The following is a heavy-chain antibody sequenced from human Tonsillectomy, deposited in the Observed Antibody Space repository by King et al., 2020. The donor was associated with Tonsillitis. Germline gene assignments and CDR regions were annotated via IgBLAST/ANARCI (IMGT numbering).Heavy chain of an antibody. D-gene: IGHD6-19*01. CDR3: ARGNQRIAVAAFDY. J-gene: IGHJ4*02. Sequence: QVQLQQWGAGLLKPSETLSLTCVVYGGSFSGYYWSWIRQPPGKGLEWIGEITHSGSTNYNPSLKSRVTISVDTSKNQFSLKLTSVTAADTAVYYCARGNQRIAVAAFDYWGQGTLVTVSS. CDR2: ITHSGST. CDR1: GGSFSGYY. V-gene: IGHV4-34*01.